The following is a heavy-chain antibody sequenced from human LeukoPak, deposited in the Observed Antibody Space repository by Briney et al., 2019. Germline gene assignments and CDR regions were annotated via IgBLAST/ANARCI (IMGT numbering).Heavy chain of an antibody. CDR2: IHYNGNA. CDR1: GGSISSGSYY. V-gene: IGHV4-39*07. D-gene: IGHD6-6*01. J-gene: IGHJ5*02. CDR3: AITPRPKNIFDP. Sequence: SETLSLTCSVSGGSISSGSYYWAWIRQPPGKGLEWIASIHYNGNAFYNPSLKSRVTISIDTSENQFSLKVKSLTAADTAVYFCAITPRPKNIFDPWGQGTLVTVSS.